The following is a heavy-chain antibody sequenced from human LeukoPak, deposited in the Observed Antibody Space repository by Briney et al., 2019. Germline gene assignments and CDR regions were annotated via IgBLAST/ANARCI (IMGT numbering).Heavy chain of an antibody. CDR3: AKDMGYYDSSGYSALFDY. CDR1: GFTFDDYA. V-gene: IGHV3-9*01. J-gene: IGHJ4*02. Sequence: GGSLRLSCAASGFTFDDYAMHWVRQAPGKGLEWVSGISWNSCSIGYADSVKGRFTISRDNAKNSLYLQMNSLRAEDTALYYCAKDMGYYDSSGYSALFDYWGQGTLVTVSS. D-gene: IGHD3-22*01. CDR2: ISWNSCSI.